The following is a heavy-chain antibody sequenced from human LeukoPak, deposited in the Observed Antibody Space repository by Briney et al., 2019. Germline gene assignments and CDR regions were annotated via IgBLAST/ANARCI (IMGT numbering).Heavy chain of an antibody. D-gene: IGHD3/OR15-3a*01. J-gene: IGHJ4*02. CDR1: GYTFTSYY. CDR3: AREPSGTGYFDY. CDR2: INSSGGTT. Sequence: ASVKVSCKPSGYTFTSYYLHWVRQAPAQGLAWVGVINSSGGTTSYAQKFQGRLTLTRDTSTSTVYMDLSSLRSEDTAVYYCAREPSGTGYFDYWGQGTLVIVSS. V-gene: IGHV1-46*01.